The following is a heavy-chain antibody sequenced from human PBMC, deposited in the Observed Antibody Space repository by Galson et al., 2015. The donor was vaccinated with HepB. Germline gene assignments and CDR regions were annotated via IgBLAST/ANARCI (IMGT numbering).Heavy chain of an antibody. CDR3: VRETQYFDWLRHASFFDF. Sequence: SLRLSCAVSGFTLSSFWMTWVRQAPGKGLEWVANIKQDGSEANYVDSVKGRFTVSRDNSKNSLYLQMNSLRAEDTAVYYCVRETQYFDWLRHASFFDFWGQGTLVTVSS. J-gene: IGHJ4*02. CDR2: IKQDGSEA. CDR1: GFTLSSFW. V-gene: IGHV3-7*03. D-gene: IGHD3-9*01.